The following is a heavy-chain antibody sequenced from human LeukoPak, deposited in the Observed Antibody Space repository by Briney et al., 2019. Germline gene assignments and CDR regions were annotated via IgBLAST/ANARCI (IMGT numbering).Heavy chain of an antibody. CDR3: ARESGLDYYESSGYFPFDT. CDR2: IYATGTT. D-gene: IGHD3-22*01. Sequence: SETLSLTCTVSSGSMNSFYWNWIRQPAGKGPEWIGRIYATGTTNYNPSLKSRVSMSMETSKNQFSLRLTSVTAADTAVYYCARESGLDYYESSGYFPFDTSGQGTLVTVSS. CDR1: SGSMNSFY. J-gene: IGHJ4*02. V-gene: IGHV4-4*07.